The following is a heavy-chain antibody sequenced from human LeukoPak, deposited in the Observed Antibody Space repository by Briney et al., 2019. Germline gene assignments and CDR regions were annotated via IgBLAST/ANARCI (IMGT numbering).Heavy chain of an antibody. CDR3: AKFGGGNYYKAFFGF. J-gene: IGHJ4*02. Sequence: NPSETLSLTCTVSSVSISGSYWSWIRQPAGKGLEWIGRIHYSGSTNYNPSLKSRVTISLDTSKNQFSLKLRSVTAADTAVYYCAKFGGGNYYKAFFGFWGQGALVTVSS. CDR1: SVSISGSY. CDR2: IHYSGST. V-gene: IGHV4-4*07. D-gene: IGHD3-16*01.